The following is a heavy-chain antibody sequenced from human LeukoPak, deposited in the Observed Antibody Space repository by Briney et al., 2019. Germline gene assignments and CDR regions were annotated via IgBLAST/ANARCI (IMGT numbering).Heavy chain of an antibody. CDR1: GGSISSYY. CDR3: ARDGGNYYDSSGYDAFDI. J-gene: IGHJ3*02. CDR2: IYNSGST. V-gene: IGHV4-59*01. D-gene: IGHD3-22*01. Sequence: PSETLSLTCTVSGGSISSYYWGWIRQPPGKGLEWIGYIYNSGSTNYNPSLKSRVTISVDTSKNQFSLKLSSVTAADTAVYYCARDGGNYYDSSGYDAFDIWGQGTMVTVSS.